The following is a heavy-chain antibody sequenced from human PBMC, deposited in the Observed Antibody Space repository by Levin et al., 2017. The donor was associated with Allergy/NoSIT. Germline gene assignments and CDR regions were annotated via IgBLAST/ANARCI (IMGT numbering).Heavy chain of an antibody. CDR3: ASGDSSHAKLFQH. J-gene: IGHJ1*01. V-gene: IGHV3-74*03. CDR2: INIDGTNT. Sequence: LSLTCAASGFTSSTYWMHWVRQAPGKGLVWVSLINIDGTNTKYADSVKGRFTISRDNAKNTLYLQMNSLRVDDTAVYYCASGDSSHAKLFQHWGQGTLVTVSS. CDR1: GFTSSTYW. D-gene: IGHD6-13*01.